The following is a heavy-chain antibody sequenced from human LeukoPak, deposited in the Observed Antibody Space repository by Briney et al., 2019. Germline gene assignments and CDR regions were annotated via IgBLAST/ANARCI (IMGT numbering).Heavy chain of an antibody. CDR2: ILNDGSQE. V-gene: IGHV3-33*01. D-gene: IGHD7-27*01. J-gene: IGHJ3*02. CDR1: GFTFSSYG. Sequence: GGSLRLSCAASGFTFSSYGMHWVRQAPGKGLEWVAVILNDGSQEKYADSVRGRFTISRDNSKNTLFLQMNSLRAEDTAVYYSARDDALGGNALDIWGQGTMVTVSS. CDR3: ARDDALGGNALDI.